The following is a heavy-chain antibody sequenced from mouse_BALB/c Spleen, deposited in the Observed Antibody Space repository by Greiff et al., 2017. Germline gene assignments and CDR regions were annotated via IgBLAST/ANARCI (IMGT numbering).Heavy chain of an antibody. CDR1: GYTFTSYW. V-gene: IGHV1S127*01. J-gene: IGHJ3*01. Sequence: VQLQQPGAELVKPGASVKMSCKASGYTFTSYWMHWVKQRPGQGLEWIGVIDPSDSYTSYNQKFKGKATLTVDTSSSTAYMQLSSLTSEDSAVYYCTREGLHSAWFAYWGQGTLVTVSA. D-gene: IGHD1-2*01. CDR3: TREGLHSAWFAY. CDR2: IDPSDSYT.